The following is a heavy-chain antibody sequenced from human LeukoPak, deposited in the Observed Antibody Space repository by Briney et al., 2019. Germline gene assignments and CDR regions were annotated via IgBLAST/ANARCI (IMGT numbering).Heavy chain of an antibody. V-gene: IGHV5-51*01. J-gene: IGHJ4*02. D-gene: IGHD1-26*01. CDR1: AYSFTTYW. CDR2: IYPGDSDT. CDR3: ARRAVSGTYSNSYPFDY. Sequence: GESLKISCKASAYSFTTYWIGWVRQMPGKGLEWMGIIYPGDSDTRYSPSFQGHVTISVDNSISTAYLQWSSLKASDTGIYYCARRAVSGTYSNSYPFDYWAQGTLVTVSS.